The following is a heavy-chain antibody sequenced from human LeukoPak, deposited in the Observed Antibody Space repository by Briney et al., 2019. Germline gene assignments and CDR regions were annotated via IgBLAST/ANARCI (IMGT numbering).Heavy chain of an antibody. D-gene: IGHD3-10*01. CDR2: IIAILGTA. CDR3: ARERGLNNHYPDYFDY. V-gene: IGHV1-69*13. J-gene: IGHJ4*02. Sequence: ASVKVSCKASGGTFISYTINWVRQAPGQGLEWMGGIIAILGTANYAQKFQGRVTITADESTSTAYMELSSLRSEDTAVYYCARERGLNNHYPDYFDYWGQGTLVTVSS. CDR1: GGTFISYT.